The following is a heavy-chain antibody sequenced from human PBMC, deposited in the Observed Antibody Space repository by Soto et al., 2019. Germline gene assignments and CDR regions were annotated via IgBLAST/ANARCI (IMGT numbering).Heavy chain of an antibody. CDR2: IDYSGTA. Sequence: QVHLQESGPGLVQPSETLSLTCTVSGDSISRYFWSWVRQSPGKGLEWIGDIDYSGTANYNPSLKSRVIISMSMSNNQFSLYLRSVTAADTALYYCARVPRGDYFDSWGQGTLVTVSS. V-gene: IGHV4-59*01. D-gene: IGHD3-10*01. CDR3: ARVPRGDYFDS. J-gene: IGHJ4*02. CDR1: GDSISRYF.